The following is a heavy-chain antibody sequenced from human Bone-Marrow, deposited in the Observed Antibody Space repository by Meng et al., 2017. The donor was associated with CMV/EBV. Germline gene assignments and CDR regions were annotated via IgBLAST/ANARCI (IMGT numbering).Heavy chain of an antibody. D-gene: IGHD4-23*01. CDR1: GYTFTIYY. CDR3: ARDSGPYGGKLRY. V-gene: IGHV1-2*02. Sequence: CKASGYTFTIYYIHWVRQAPGQGLEWMGWISSNSGGTNFAERFQGRVTMTRDTSTTTAYMELSSLRSDDTAVYYCARDSGPYGGKLRYWGQGTLVTVSS. J-gene: IGHJ4*02. CDR2: ISSNSGGT.